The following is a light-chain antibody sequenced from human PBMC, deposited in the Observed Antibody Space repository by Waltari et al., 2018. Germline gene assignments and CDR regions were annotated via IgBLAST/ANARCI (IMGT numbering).Light chain of an antibody. CDR1: SSNLGTTT. V-gene: IGLV1-44*01. J-gene: IGLJ3*02. Sequence: QSVLTQPPSASGTPGQTVTISCSGGSSNLGTTTVNWYRQVPGPAPKLLIYVNYQRPSGGPARVSGSKSGTSASLAISGLQSEDEADYYWAAWDDRLNGGVFGGGTKLTVL. CDR2: VNY. CDR3: AAWDDRLNGGV.